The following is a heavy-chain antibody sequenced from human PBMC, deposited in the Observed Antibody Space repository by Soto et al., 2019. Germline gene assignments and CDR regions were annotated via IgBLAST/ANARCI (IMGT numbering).Heavy chain of an antibody. CDR2: IPSSGGTI. J-gene: IGHJ4*02. CDR1: GFTFSSFE. V-gene: IGHV3-48*03. Sequence: GGSLRLSCAASGFTFSSFEMNWVGKSPGKGPEWVSYIPSSGGTIYYADSVKGRFTTSRDNAKNSLFLQMNSLRADDTAIYYCARDGTGDFWSGYFTSFDYWGQGTLVTVSS. CDR3: ARDGTGDFWSGYFTSFDY. D-gene: IGHD3-3*01.